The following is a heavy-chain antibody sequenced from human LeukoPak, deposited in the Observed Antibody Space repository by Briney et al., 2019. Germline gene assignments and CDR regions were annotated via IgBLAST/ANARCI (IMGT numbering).Heavy chain of an antibody. V-gene: IGHV1-2*02. CDR3: ARIRLATSYFDY. CDR1: GYTFTDYY. CDR2: INPNSGGT. J-gene: IGHJ4*02. Sequence: ASVRVSCKASGYTFTDYYLHWVRQAPGQGLEWMGWINPNSGGTNYAQKFQGRVTMTRDTSISTAYMELSRLRSDDTAVYYCARIRLATSYFDYWGQGTLVTVSS.